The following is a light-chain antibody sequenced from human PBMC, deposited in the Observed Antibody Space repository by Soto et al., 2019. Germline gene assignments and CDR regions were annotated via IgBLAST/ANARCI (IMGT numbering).Light chain of an antibody. J-gene: IGKJ4*01. Sequence: QMPQSPSSLSASLGDRFTITCLASQAVPNNMAWYQQKPGKPPKLLIYEESTLHSGVPSRFSGRKSGTQFTLTIDSLQPEDFATYYCQQVKTYPRTFGGVTQVDIK. V-gene: IGKV1-9*01. CDR3: QQVKTYPRT. CDR1: QAVPNN. CDR2: EES.